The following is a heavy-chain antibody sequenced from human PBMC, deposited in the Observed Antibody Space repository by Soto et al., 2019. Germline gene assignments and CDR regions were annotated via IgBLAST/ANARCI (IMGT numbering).Heavy chain of an antibody. CDR2: IYYSGST. J-gene: IGHJ6*02. CDR3: ARVPSPFDFYYAMDV. V-gene: IGHV4-30-4*01. Sequence: SETLSLTCTVSGGSISSGDYYWSWIRQPPGKGLEWIGYIYYSGSTYYNPSLKSRVTISVDTSKNQFSLKLSSVTAADTAVYYCARVPSPFDFYYAMDVWGQGTTVTVSS. D-gene: IGHD3-16*01. CDR1: GGSISSGDYY.